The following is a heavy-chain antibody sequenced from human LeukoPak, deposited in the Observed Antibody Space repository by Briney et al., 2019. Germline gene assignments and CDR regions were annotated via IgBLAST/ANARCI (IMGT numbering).Heavy chain of an antibody. V-gene: IGHV1-18*01. D-gene: IGHD2-21*01. CDR3: AREDGGDYYYGMDV. CDR1: GYTFTSYG. CDR2: ISAYNGNT. J-gene: IGHJ6*02. Sequence: VSVKVSCKASGYTFTSYGISWVRQAPGQGLEWMGWISAYNGNTNYAQKLQGRVTMTTDTSTSTAYMELRSLRSDDTAVYYCAREDGGDYYYGMDVWGQGTTVTVSS.